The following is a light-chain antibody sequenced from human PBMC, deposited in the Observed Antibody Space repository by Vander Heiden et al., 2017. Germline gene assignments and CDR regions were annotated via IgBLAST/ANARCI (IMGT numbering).Light chain of an antibody. J-gene: IGLJ2*01. CDR1: NIGNKN. CDR2: DDG. Sequence: SYEVTRPTSVSVSPGPPARITCGVPNIGNKNVHWYQQKPGQAPVLVVYDDGNRPSGIPERFAGSNSGSTATLTSSRVEGGDEADYYCQVWDGTTDHVVFGGGTKLTVL. V-gene: IGLV3-21*02. CDR3: QVWDGTTDHVV.